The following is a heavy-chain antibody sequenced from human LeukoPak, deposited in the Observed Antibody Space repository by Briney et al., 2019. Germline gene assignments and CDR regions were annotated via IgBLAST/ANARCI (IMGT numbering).Heavy chain of an antibody. CDR1: GGTISSSSYY. Sequence: SETLSLTCTVSGGTISSSSYYWGWIRQPPGKGLEWIGSIYYSGSTYYNPSLKSRVTISVDTSKNQFSLKLSSVTAADTAVYYCARSYCSSTSCYAFGMDVWGQGTTVTVSS. J-gene: IGHJ6*02. CDR3: ARSYCSSTSCYAFGMDV. D-gene: IGHD2-2*01. V-gene: IGHV4-39*07. CDR2: IYYSGST.